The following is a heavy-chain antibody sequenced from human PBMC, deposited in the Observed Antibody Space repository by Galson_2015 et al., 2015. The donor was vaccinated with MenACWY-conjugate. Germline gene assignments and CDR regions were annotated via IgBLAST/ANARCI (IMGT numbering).Heavy chain of an antibody. D-gene: IGHD1-26*01. Sequence: LSCAASGFSFSNYGMHWVRQAPGKGLEWVAVIPFDGSSQYYADSVKGRFTISRDNSKNTLYLQINSLRGEDTAVYYCAKDKRGVGATGYFDSWGQGTVVTVSS. J-gene: IGHJ4*02. CDR3: AKDKRGVGATGYFDS. V-gene: IGHV3-30*18. CDR1: GFSFSNYG. CDR2: IPFDGSSQ.